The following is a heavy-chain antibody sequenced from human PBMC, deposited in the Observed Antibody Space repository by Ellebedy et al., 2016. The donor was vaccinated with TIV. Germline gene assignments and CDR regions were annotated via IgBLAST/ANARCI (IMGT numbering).Heavy chain of an antibody. Sequence: PGGSLRLSCAASGFTFSSYAMSWVRQAPGKGLEWVSTVTGSGSSTYYAHSVKGRFTISRDNSNNTLYLQMNSLRPEDTAIYYCARDTRLVVVTSNHWNWYFDLWGRGTLVTVSS. CDR1: GFTFSSYA. J-gene: IGHJ2*01. CDR3: ARDTRLVVVTSNHWNWYFDL. D-gene: IGHD2-15*01. CDR2: VTGSGSST. V-gene: IGHV3-23*01.